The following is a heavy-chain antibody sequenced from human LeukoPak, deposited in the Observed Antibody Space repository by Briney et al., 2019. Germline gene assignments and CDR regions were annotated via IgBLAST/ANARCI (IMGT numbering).Heavy chain of an antibody. CDR3: ARNALRGGQYNWFDT. V-gene: IGHV1-46*01. CDR1: GYTFTSYY. D-gene: IGHD3-10*01. Sequence: GASVKVSCKASGYTFTSYYIHWVRQAPGQGLEWRGLVNPSGGTTLYAQKFQGRVTMTRDTSTSTVYLEVGSLRSEDTAVYYCARNALRGGQYNWFDTWGQGTLVTVSS. J-gene: IGHJ5*02. CDR2: VNPSGGTT.